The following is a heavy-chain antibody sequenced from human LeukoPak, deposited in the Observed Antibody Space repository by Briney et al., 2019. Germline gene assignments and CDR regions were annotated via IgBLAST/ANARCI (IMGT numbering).Heavy chain of an antibody. Sequence: SETLSLTCAVYGGSLSGYYWSWIRQPPGKGLEWIGEINHSGSTNYNPSLKSRVTISVDTSKNQFSLKLSSVTAADTAVYYCARGRHYGSGSYSPYYYYGMDVWGQGTTVTVSS. CDR2: INHSGST. CDR1: GGSLSGYY. CDR3: ARGRHYGSGSYSPYYYYGMDV. V-gene: IGHV4-34*01. J-gene: IGHJ6*02. D-gene: IGHD3-10*01.